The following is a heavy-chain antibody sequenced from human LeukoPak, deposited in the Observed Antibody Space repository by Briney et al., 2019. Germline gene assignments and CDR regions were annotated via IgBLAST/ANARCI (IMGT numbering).Heavy chain of an antibody. V-gene: IGHV4-59*08. CDR2: IYYSGST. J-gene: IGHJ4*02. CDR1: GGSISSYY. CDR3: ARQGGSSWNKEIYYFDY. Sequence: SETLSLTCTVSGGSISSYYWSWIRQPPGKGLEWIGYIYYSGSTNYNPSLKSRVTISVDTSKNQFSLKLSSVTAADTAVYYCARQGGSSWNKEIYYFDYWGQGTLVTVSS. D-gene: IGHD6-13*01.